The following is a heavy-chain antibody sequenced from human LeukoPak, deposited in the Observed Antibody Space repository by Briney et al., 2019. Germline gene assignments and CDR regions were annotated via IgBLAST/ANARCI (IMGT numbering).Heavy chain of an antibody. CDR2: INHSGST. D-gene: IGHD3-22*01. Sequence: SETLSLTCAVYGGSFSGYYWSWIRQPPGKGLEWIGEINHSGSTNYNPSLKSRVTISVGTSKNQFSLKLSSVTAADTAVYYCARGQHQWGYYYGYWGQGTLVTVSS. J-gene: IGHJ4*02. CDR3: ARGQHQWGYYYGY. CDR1: GGSFSGYY. V-gene: IGHV4-34*01.